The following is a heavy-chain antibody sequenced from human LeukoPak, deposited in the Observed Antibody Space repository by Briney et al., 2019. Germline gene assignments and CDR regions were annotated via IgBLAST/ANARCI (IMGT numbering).Heavy chain of an antibody. V-gene: IGHV3-23*01. CDR3: ARDPYSSSWSYGMDV. J-gene: IGHJ6*02. D-gene: IGHD6-13*01. CDR1: GFTLSSHA. CDR2: ISGGGGNT. Sequence: GGSLRLSCAASGFTLSSHAMSWVRQAPEKGLEWVSAISGGGGNTYYADSVKGRFTISRDNSKNTLYLQMSGLRAEDTAVYYCARDPYSSSWSYGMDVWGQGTTVTVSS.